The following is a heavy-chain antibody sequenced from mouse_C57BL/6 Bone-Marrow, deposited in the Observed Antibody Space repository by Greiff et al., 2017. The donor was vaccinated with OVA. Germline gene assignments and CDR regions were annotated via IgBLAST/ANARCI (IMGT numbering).Heavy chain of an antibody. V-gene: IGHV1-81*01. Sequence: VQLVESGAELARPGASVKLSCKASGYTFTSYGISWVKQRTGQGLEWIGEIYPRSGNTYYNEKFKGKATLTADKSSSTAYMELRSLTSEDSAVYFCALNWDKGMDYWGQGTSVTVSS. CDR3: ALNWDKGMDY. J-gene: IGHJ4*01. CDR1: GYTFTSYG. CDR2: IYPRSGNT. D-gene: IGHD4-1*01.